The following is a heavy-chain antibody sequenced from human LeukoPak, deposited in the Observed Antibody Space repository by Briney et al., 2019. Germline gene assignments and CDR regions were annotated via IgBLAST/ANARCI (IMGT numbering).Heavy chain of an antibody. J-gene: IGHJ4*02. CDR3: ARYCSSTSCFDY. CDR1: GGTFSSYA. CDR2: INPNSGGT. V-gene: IGHV1-2*06. D-gene: IGHD2-2*01. Sequence: ASVKVSCKASGGTFSSYAISWVRQAPGQGLEWMGRINPNSGGTNYAQKFQGRVTMTRDTSISTAYMELSRLRSDDTAVYYCARYCSSTSCFDYWGQGTLVTVSS.